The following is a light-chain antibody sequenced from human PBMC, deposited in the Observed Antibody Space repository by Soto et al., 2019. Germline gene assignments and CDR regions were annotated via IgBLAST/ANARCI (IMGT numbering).Light chain of an antibody. CDR1: SSDVGGYNY. J-gene: IGLJ1*01. V-gene: IGLV2-8*01. CDR3: SSYAGSNNYV. CDR2: EVS. Sequence: QSALTQPPSASGSPGQSVTISCTGTSSDVGGYNYVSWYQQHPGKAPKLMIYEVSKRPSGVPDRFSGSKSGNTASLTVSGLQAEDEADCYCSSYAGSNNYVFGTGTKLTV.